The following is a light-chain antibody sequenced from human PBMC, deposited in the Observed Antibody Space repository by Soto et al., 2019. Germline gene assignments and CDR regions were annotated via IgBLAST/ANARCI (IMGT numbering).Light chain of an antibody. CDR3: QQHGSSPTWT. CDR2: DAS. CDR1: QSVSSF. V-gene: IGKV3-20*01. J-gene: IGKJ1*01. Sequence: DIVLTQSPATLSFCAAQRAPLSCRASQSVSSFLAWYQQQPGQAPRLLIYDASNRATGTPARFSGSGSGTDSTLTISRLEPEDFAVSYCQQHGSSPTWTFGQGTKVDIK.